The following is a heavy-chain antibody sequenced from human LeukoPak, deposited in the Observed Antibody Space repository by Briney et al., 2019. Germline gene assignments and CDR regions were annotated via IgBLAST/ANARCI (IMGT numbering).Heavy chain of an antibody. J-gene: IGHJ4*02. CDR3: AREEGEDY. V-gene: IGHV4-59*12. CDR2: IYYSGST. Sequence: SETLSLTCTVSGGSISSYCWSWIRQPPGKGLEWIGYIYYSGSTYYNPSLKSRVTISVDTSKNQFSLKLSSVTAADTAVYYCAREEGEDYWGQGTLVTVSS. CDR1: GGSISSYC. D-gene: IGHD3-16*01.